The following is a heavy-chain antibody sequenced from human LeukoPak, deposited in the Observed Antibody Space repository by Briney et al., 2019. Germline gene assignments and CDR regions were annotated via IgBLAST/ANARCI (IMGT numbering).Heavy chain of an antibody. Sequence: SETLSLTCTVSAGSFNFYFWHWIRQPPGKGLDWIGEIDNRGSTQYNPSLRSRVTISVDTSRNQFSLELTSVTAADTAVYFCARDSHSGFQWGQGTLVTVSS. CDR3: ARDSHSGFQ. D-gene: IGHD3-10*01. V-gene: IGHV4-34*01. J-gene: IGHJ4*02. CDR2: IDNRGST. CDR1: AGSFNFYF.